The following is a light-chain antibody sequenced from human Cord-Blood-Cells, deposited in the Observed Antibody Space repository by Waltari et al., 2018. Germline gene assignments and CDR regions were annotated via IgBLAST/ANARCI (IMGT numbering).Light chain of an antibody. Sequence: DMQMTQSPSSLSASVGDRVTITCQASQDISNYLNWYQQKPGKAPKLLIYDASNLETGVPSRFSGSGSGRDFTFAISSLQSEDIGTYYCHQYDNLPLTFGGGTKVEIK. V-gene: IGKV1-33*01. CDR3: HQYDNLPLT. J-gene: IGKJ4*01. CDR2: DAS. CDR1: QDISNY.